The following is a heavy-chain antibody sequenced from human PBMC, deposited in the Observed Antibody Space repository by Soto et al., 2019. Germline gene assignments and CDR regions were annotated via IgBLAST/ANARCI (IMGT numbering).Heavy chain of an antibody. CDR1: GFTLSSYS. CDR3: ASRRVGWSFDL. CDR2: ISSSSNYI. J-gene: IGHJ2*01. Sequence: VQLVESGGGLVMPGGSLRLSCAASGFTLSSYSMYWVRQAPGKGLEWVSSISSSSNYIYYADSVKGRFTISRDNAKNSLYLQMNSLRAEDTAVYYCASRRVGWSFDLWGRGTLVTVSS. V-gene: IGHV3-21*01.